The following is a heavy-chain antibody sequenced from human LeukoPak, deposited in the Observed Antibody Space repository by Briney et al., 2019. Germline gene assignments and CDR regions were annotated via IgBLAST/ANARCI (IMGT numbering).Heavy chain of an antibody. J-gene: IGHJ4*02. CDR3: AREGANDDYSNYYFDY. V-gene: IGHV1-2*02. CDR2: INPNSGGT. CDR1: GYTFTGYY. Sequence: APVKVSCKASGYTFTGYYMHWVRQAPGQGLEWMGWINPNSGGTNYAQKFQGRVTMTRDTSISTAYMELSSLRSDDTAVYYCAREGANDDYSNYYFDYWGQGTLVTVSS. D-gene: IGHD4-11*01.